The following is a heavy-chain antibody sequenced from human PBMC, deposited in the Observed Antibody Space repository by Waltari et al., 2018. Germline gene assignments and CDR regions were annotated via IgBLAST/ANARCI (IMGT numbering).Heavy chain of an antibody. CDR2: IIPIFGTA. D-gene: IGHD2-2*01. J-gene: IGHJ3*02. V-gene: IGHV1-69*01. CDR3: AREGYHCSSTSCHAFDI. Sequence: QVQLVQSGAEVKKPGSSVKVPCKASGGTFSSSAIRWVRRAPGQGLEWMGGIIPIFGTANYAQKFQGRVTITADESTSTAYMELSSLRSEDTAVYYCAREGYHCSSTSCHAFDIWGQGTMVTVSS. CDR1: GGTFSSSA.